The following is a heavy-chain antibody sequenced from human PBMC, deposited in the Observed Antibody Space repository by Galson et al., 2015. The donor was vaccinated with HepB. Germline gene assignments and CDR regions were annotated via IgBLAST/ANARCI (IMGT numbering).Heavy chain of an antibody. D-gene: IGHD6-19*01. V-gene: IGHV3-7*03. CDR2: IKQDGSEK. Sequence: SLRLSCAASGFTFSSYWMSWVRQAPGKGLEWVANIKQDGSEKYYVDSVRGRFTNSRDNAKNSLYLQMNSLRAEDTAVYSCARAPGYSSGNSDYWGQGTLVTVSS. CDR1: GFTFSSYW. J-gene: IGHJ4*02. CDR3: ARAPGYSSGNSDY.